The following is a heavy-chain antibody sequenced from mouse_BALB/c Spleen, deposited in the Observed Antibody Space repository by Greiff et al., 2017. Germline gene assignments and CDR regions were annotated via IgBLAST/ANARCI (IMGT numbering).Heavy chain of an antibody. Sequence: EVKLMESGGGLVQPGGSRKLSCAASGFTFSSFGMHWVRQAPEKGLEWVAYISSGSSTIYYADTVKCRFTISRDNPKNTLFLQMTSLRSEDTAMYYCAKTARTFYAMDYWGQGTSVTVSS. CDR3: AKTARTFYAMDY. CDR2: ISSGSSTI. J-gene: IGHJ4*01. D-gene: IGHD3-2*01. CDR1: GFTFSSFG. V-gene: IGHV5-17*02.